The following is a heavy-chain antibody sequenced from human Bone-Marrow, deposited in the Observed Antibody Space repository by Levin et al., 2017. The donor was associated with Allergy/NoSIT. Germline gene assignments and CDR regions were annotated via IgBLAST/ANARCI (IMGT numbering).Heavy chain of an antibody. D-gene: IGHD1-26*01. CDR3: ARLPIDVGATTWIDY. J-gene: IGHJ4*02. Sequence: PSETLSLTCTVSGGSISSSTYCWGWIRQPPGKGLEWIGGIYYSGRTYYSPSLKSRVTISVDTSKNQFSLKLSSWTAADTALYYCARLPIDVGATTWIDYWGQGALVTVSS. V-gene: IGHV4-39*01. CDR1: GGSISSSTYC. CDR2: IYYSGRT.